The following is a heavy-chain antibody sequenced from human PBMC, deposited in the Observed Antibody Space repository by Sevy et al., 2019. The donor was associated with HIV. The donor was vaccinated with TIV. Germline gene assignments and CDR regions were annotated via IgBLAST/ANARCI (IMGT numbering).Heavy chain of an antibody. D-gene: IGHD2-2*02. CDR3: AKVGYCSSTSCYSIYYGMDV. CDR2: ITGSGGST. Sequence: GGSLRLSCAASGFTFSRNAMSWVRQAPGKGLEWASGITGSGGSTYYADSVKGRFTICRDNSKNTLYLQMNSLRVDDTAVYYCAKVGYCSSTSCYSIYYGMDVWGQGTTVTVSS. V-gene: IGHV3-23*01. CDR1: GFTFSRNA. J-gene: IGHJ6*02.